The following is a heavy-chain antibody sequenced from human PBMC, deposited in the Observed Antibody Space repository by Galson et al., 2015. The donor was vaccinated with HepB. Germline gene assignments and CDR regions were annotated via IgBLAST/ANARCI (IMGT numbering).Heavy chain of an antibody. V-gene: IGHV5-10-1*01. Sequence: QSGAEVKKPGESLRISCKGSGYSFTSYWISWVRQMPGKGLEWMGRIDPSDSYTNYSPSFQGHVTISADKSISTAYLQWSSLKASDTAMYYCARQPFIVVVPAAYNWVDPWGQGTLVTVSS. CDR2: IDPSDSYT. CDR3: ARQPFIVVVPAAYNWVDP. CDR1: GYSFTSYW. J-gene: IGHJ5*02. D-gene: IGHD2-2*01.